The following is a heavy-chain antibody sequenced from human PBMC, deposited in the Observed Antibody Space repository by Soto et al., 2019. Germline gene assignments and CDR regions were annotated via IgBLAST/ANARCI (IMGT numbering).Heavy chain of an antibody. Sequence: QVQLQESGPGLVKPSQTLSLTCIVSGVSISSGDDYWSWIRQPPGKGLEWIGYIYSSGSTYYNPSLRSRVTISADTSKNQCSLKLTSVTAADTAVYCCARGGGYVYWGQGALVTVSA. CDR1: GVSISSGDDY. J-gene: IGHJ4*02. D-gene: IGHD3-16*01. CDR2: IYSSGST. CDR3: ARGGGYVY. V-gene: IGHV4-30-4*01.